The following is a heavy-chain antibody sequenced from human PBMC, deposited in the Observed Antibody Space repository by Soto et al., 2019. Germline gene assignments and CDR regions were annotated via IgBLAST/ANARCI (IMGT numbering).Heavy chain of an antibody. CDR1: RYPLTRYG. J-gene: IGHJ6*01. Sequence: GSVKVHYKPSRYPLTRYGFSLVRQAPGQGVEGFAPISTYNENTKYAQTFQGRITMTTDTSTSTAYVELRSLTSDETAVYYCAREGYCSSGGCALYSHDHFGMDVWGHGTPVTVSS. V-gene: IGHV1-18*01. CDR3: AREGYCSSGGCALYSHDHFGMDV. CDR2: ISTYNENT. D-gene: IGHD2-15*01.